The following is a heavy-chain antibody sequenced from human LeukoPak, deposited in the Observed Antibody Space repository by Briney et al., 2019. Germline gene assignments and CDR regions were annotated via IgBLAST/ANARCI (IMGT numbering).Heavy chain of an antibody. Sequence: GGSLRLSCAASGFTFSSYAMSWVRQAPGKGLEWVSAISGSGGSTYYADSVKGRSTISRDNSKNTLYLQMNSLRAEDTAVYYCAKDSGGVLWFGDFDPGYWGQGTLVTVSS. D-gene: IGHD3-10*01. CDR1: GFTFSSYA. CDR2: ISGSGGST. CDR3: AKDSGGVLWFGDFDPGY. V-gene: IGHV3-23*01. J-gene: IGHJ4*02.